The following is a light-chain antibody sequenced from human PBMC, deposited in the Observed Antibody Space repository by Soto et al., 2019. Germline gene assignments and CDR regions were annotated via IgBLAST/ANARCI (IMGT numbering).Light chain of an antibody. J-gene: IGKJ4*01. CDR3: QQYGISTLT. Sequence: EIVLTQSPGTLSLSPGERATLSCRASQSVSSSYLAWYQQKPGQAPRLLIYGASSRATGIPDRFSGSGSGTDFTLTISRLEPDDFAVYYCQQYGISTLTFGGGTKVEIK. CDR1: QSVSSSY. CDR2: GAS. V-gene: IGKV3-20*01.